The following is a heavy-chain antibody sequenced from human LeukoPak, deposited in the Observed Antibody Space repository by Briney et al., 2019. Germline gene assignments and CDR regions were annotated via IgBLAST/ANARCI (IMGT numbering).Heavy chain of an antibody. CDR2: IKQDGSEK. J-gene: IGHJ3*02. D-gene: IGHD4-23*01. CDR3: ARVMADYGGVGSDAFDI. Sequence: GGSLRLSCAASGFTFSSFWMSWVRQAPGKGLEWVANIKQDGSEKYYVDSVKGRFTISRDNTKDSLYLQSNSLRAEDTALYHCARVMADYGGVGSDAFDIWGQGTLVTVSS. V-gene: IGHV3-7*01. CDR1: GFTFSSFW.